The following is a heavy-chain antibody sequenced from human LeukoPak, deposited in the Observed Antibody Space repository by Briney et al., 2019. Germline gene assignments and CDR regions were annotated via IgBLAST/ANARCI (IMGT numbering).Heavy chain of an antibody. J-gene: IGHJ4*02. Sequence: SVKVSCKASGGTFSTFPISWVRQAPGQGLEWIGGVIPIFGPNYAQKFQGRATISADLATATAYMELSSLTSEDTSVYYCATGKDRSGYYYSLDYWGQGTLVAVSS. CDR2: VIPIFGP. V-gene: IGHV1-69*01. CDR3: ATGKDRSGYYYSLDY. CDR1: GGTFSTFP. D-gene: IGHD3-22*01.